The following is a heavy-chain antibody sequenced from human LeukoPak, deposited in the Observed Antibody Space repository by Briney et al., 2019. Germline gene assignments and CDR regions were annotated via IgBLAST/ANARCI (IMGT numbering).Heavy chain of an antibody. CDR2: IIPILGIA. CDR1: GGTFSSYA. Sequence: SVKVSCKASGGTFSSYAISWVRQAPGQGLEWMGRIIPILGIANYAQKFQGRVTITADKSTSTAYMELSSLRSEDTAVYYCARGVIAATRDYYYGMDVWGQGTTVTVSS. D-gene: IGHD6-13*01. CDR3: ARGVIAATRDYYYGMDV. V-gene: IGHV1-69*04. J-gene: IGHJ6*02.